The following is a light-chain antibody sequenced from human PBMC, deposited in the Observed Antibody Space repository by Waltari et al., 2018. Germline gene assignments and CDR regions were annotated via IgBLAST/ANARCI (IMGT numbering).Light chain of an antibody. CDR3: QQHYSNPLT. Sequence: DIVMTQSPDSLAVSLGERATIHCKSSQSVLYSSNNNNYLTWYQQKPGQPPKLLMYWASTRESGVPDRCSGSGSGTDFTLTITSRQAEDEAVYYCQQHYSNPLTFGGGTKVEIK. J-gene: IGKJ4*01. V-gene: IGKV4-1*01. CDR2: WAS. CDR1: QSVLYSSNNNNY.